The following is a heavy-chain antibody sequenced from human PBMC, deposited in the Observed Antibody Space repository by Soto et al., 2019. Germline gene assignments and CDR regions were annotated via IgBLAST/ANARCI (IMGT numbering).Heavy chain of an antibody. Sequence: SETLSLTSTVSGGSISSSSYYWGWIRQPPGKGLEWIGSIYYSGSTYYNPSLKSRVTISVDTSKNQFSLKLSSVTAADTAVYYCARRLYYDSSGFGGGGMDVWGQGTTVTVSS. V-gene: IGHV4-39*01. CDR3: ARRLYYDSSGFGGGGMDV. J-gene: IGHJ6*02. CDR2: IYYSGST. CDR1: GGSISSSSYY. D-gene: IGHD3-22*01.